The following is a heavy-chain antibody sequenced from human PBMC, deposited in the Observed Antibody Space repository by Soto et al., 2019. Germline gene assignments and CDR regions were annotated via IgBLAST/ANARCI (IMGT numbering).Heavy chain of an antibody. Sequence: GGSLRLSCAASGFTLRSHRIHWVRQAPRKGLEWVSRIDTDGGGTSYADSVKGRFTISTDNAKNTVYLQMNGLRAEDTAVYYCATVFDLWGQGT. J-gene: IGHJ5*02. CDR3: ATVFDL. CDR2: IDTDGGGT. CDR1: GFTLRSHR. V-gene: IGHV3-74*01.